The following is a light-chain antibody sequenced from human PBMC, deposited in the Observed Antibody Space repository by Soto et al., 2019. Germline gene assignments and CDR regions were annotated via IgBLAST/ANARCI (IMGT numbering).Light chain of an antibody. J-gene: IGLJ1*01. Sequence: QSVLTQPPSVSGAPGQRVTISCTGSSSNIGAGYDVHWYQQLPGTAPKLLIYGNSNRPSGVPDRFSGSKSGTSASLAITGPQAEDGADYSSQSYDSTWGVFVFETGTKATAL. CDR3: QSYDSTWGVFV. CDR1: SSNIGAGYD. V-gene: IGLV1-40*01. CDR2: GNS.